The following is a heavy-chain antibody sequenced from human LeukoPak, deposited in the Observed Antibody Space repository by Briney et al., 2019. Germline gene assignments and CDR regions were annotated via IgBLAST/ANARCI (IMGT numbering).Heavy chain of an antibody. Sequence: GASVKVSCKASGYTFTGYYMHWVRQAPGQGLEWMGWINPNSGGTNYAQKFQGRVTMTRDTSISTAYMELSRLRSDDTAVYYCARDGIVVVPAAVYYYYYYGMDVWGQGTTVTVSS. CDR2: INPNSGGT. V-gene: IGHV1-2*02. CDR3: ARDGIVVVPAAVYYYYYYGMDV. CDR1: GYTFTGYY. J-gene: IGHJ6*02. D-gene: IGHD2-2*01.